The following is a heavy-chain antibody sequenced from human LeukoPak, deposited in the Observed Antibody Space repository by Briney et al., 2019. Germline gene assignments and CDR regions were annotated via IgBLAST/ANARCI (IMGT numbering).Heavy chain of an antibody. D-gene: IGHD2-2*01. Sequence: GSLRLSCAASGFTFNNYGMHWVRQAPGKGLEWVAVISYDGRNIHYPDSVKGRFTISRDISTDTLWLQMDSLRTEDTAVYYCAKGPLGGTAAAIDYWGQGTLVTVSS. J-gene: IGHJ4*02. CDR3: AKGPLGGTAAAIDY. CDR1: GFTFNNYG. V-gene: IGHV3-30*18. CDR2: ISYDGRNI.